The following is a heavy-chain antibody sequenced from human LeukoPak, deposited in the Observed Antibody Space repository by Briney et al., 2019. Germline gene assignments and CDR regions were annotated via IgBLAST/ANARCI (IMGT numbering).Heavy chain of an antibody. D-gene: IGHD3-22*01. V-gene: IGHV4-38-2*01. CDR2: IYHSGTT. J-gene: IGHJ4*02. CDR3: ARGGSDYYDSDGYYSGFDY. CDR1: GYSISSGFY. Sequence: SETLFLTCAVSGYSISSGFYWGWIRHPPGKAVEWVGSIYHSGTTYYNPSLKSRLSISVDTSKNEFSLQLNSVTAADTAVYYCARGGSDYYDSDGYYSGFDYWGQGTLVTVSS.